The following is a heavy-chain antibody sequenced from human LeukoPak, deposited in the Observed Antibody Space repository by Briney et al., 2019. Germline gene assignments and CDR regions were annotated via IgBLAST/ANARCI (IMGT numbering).Heavy chain of an antibody. CDR2: IYSDDSDI. CDR3: ARPRSGYYPLDY. Sequence: GESLKISCKASGYSFTSSWIGWVRQMPGKGLEWMGVIYSDDSDIRYSPSFEGQVTISADKSISTAYLQWSSLKAADTAMYYCARPRSGYYPLDYWGQGTLVTVSS. CDR1: GYSFTSSW. D-gene: IGHD3-3*01. J-gene: IGHJ4*02. V-gene: IGHV5-51*01.